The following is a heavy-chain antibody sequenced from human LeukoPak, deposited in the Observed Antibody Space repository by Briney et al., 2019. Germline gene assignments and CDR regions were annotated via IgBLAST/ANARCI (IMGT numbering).Heavy chain of an antibody. J-gene: IGHJ4*02. CDR2: ITSSGSYI. Sequence: GGSLRLSCAASGFSFSTYSMNWVRQAPGKGLEWVSSITSSGSYIYYADSVKGRFTISRDNAKNSLYPQMNSLRAEDTAVYYCAKAQLIVVVTAIVDYWGQGTLVTVSS. CDR3: AKAQLIVVVTAIVDY. D-gene: IGHD2-21*02. CDR1: GFSFSTYS. V-gene: IGHV3-21*04.